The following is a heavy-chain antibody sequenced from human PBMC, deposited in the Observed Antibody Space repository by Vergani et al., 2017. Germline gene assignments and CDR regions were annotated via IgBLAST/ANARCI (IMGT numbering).Heavy chain of an antibody. J-gene: IGHJ1*01. CDR2: IHYDGTKR. CDR1: GFTFRIYG. V-gene: IGHV3-30*02. CDR3: TKAGQYDSDNFHDS. D-gene: IGHD3-22*01. Sequence: QVQLVESGGGVVQPGGSLRLSCIASGFTFRIYGMHWVRQAPGKGLEWVEFIHYDGTKRFYGDSVKGRFTISRDNSQTTVFLQMNSLRADDSAVYYCTKAGQYDSDNFHDSWGQGALVTVAS.